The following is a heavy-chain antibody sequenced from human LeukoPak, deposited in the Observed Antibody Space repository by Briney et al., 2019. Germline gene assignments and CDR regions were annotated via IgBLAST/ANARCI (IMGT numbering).Heavy chain of an antibody. CDR2: ISSGDTTI. J-gene: IGHJ4*02. D-gene: IGHD1-26*01. CDR1: GFTFSSYE. V-gene: IGHV3-48*03. CDR3: VVHSVSSCY. Sequence: GGSLRLSCAASGFTFSSYEMNWVRQAPGKGLEWISYISSGDTTIYYADSVKGRFTISRDNAKTSLYLQMNSLSAEDTAVYYCVVHSVSSCYWGQGTLVFVSS.